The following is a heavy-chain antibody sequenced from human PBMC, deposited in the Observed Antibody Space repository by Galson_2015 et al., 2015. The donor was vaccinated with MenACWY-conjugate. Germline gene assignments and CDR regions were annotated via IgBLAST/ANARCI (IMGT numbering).Heavy chain of an antibody. J-gene: IGHJ4*02. V-gene: IGHV3-7*03. Sequence: SLRLSCAASKFDISNNWMSWVRQAPGKGLEWVASIKPDGGERYYGDSVRGRLTISRDNAKNSLSLQMNNLRAEDTAVYYCARHPPGFSAYGDFDYWGQGSLVTVFS. CDR3: ARHPPGFSAYGDFDY. D-gene: IGHD5-12*01. CDR2: IKPDGGER. CDR1: KFDISNNW.